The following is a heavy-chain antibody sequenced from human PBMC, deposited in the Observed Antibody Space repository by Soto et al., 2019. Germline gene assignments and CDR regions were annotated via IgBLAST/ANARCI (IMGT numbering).Heavy chain of an antibody. CDR3: AGEAEYYDYVWGSYDYYYGMDV. CDR2: IYYSGST. D-gene: IGHD3-16*01. J-gene: IGHJ6*02. CDR1: GGSVSSGTYF. Sequence: SETLSLTCTVSGGSVSSGTYFWSWIRQPPGKGLEWIGYIYYSGSTNYNPSLKSRVTISVDTSKNQFSLKLSSVTAADTAVYYCAGEAEYYDYVWGSYDYYYGMDVWGQGTTVTVS. V-gene: IGHV4-61*01.